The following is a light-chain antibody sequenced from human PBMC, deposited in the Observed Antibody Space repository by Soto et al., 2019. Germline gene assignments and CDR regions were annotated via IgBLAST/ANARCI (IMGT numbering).Light chain of an antibody. V-gene: IGKV3D-15*01. CDR1: QSVSRN. CDR2: GAS. Sequence: EILMTQSPATLSVAPGERATLSCRASQSVSRNLAWYQQKPGQDPRLLIYGASTRATGIPARFSGSGSGTEFTLTISSLQSEDFAVYYCQQYNNCPLTFGGGTKVEIK. CDR3: QQYNNCPLT. J-gene: IGKJ4*01.